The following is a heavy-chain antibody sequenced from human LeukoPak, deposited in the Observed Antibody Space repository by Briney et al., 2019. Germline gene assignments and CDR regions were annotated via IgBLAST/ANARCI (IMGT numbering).Heavy chain of an antibody. J-gene: IGHJ4*02. CDR2: INPNSGGT. CDR1: GYTFTGYH. D-gene: IGHD3-10*01. Sequence: ASVKVSCKASGYTFTGYHMHWVRQAPGQGLEWMGWINPNSGGTNYARKFQGRVTMTRDTSISTAYMELSRLRSDDTAVYYCARVYGAMVRGPFDYWGQGTLVTVSS. CDR3: ARVYGAMVRGPFDY. V-gene: IGHV1-2*02.